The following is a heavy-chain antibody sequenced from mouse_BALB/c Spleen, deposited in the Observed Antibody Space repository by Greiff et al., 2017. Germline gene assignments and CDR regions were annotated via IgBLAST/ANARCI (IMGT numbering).Heavy chain of an antibody. J-gene: IGHJ3*01. CDR3: ARYDYDEEPFAY. CDR1: GYSITSDYA. D-gene: IGHD2-4*01. V-gene: IGHV3-2*02. CDR2: ISYSGST. Sequence: EVKLVESGPGLVKPSQSLSLTCTVTGYSITSDYAWNWIRQFPGNKLEWMGYISYSGSTSYNPSLKSRISITRDTSKNQFFLQLNSVTTEDTATYYCARYDYDEEPFAYWGQGTLVTVSA.